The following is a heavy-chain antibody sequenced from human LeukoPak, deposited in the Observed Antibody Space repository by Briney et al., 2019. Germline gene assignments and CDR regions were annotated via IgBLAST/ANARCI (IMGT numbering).Heavy chain of an antibody. CDR3: ARLLGSDVVLVPSAFDL. J-gene: IGHJ2*01. CDR1: GSDFTKYW. CDR2: IYPDDSDT. D-gene: IGHD2-21*01. Sequence: GASLKISCQTSGSDFTKYWIGWVRQKSGRGLGWMGIIYPDDSDTRYNPSFQGQVIITADKSVNTAHLQWSSLKASDTALYYCARLLGSDVVLVPSAFDLWGRGTLVTVSS. V-gene: IGHV5-51*01.